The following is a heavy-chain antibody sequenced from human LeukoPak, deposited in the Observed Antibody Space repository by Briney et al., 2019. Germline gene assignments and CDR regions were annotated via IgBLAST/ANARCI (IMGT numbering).Heavy chain of an antibody. J-gene: IGHJ3*01. D-gene: IGHD3-22*01. CDR3: ARLLDNDISGDPYTFDV. CDR2: VSYTGRT. V-gene: IGHV4-59*11. Sequence: SETLSLTCTVSGGSLSGQYWSWIRQPPGKRLEWIGYVSYTGRTKYNPSLQSRVTISIDTSKSQFSLKLTSVTSADTAVYSCARLLDNDISGDPYTFDVWGQGTTVIVSS. CDR1: GGSLSGQY.